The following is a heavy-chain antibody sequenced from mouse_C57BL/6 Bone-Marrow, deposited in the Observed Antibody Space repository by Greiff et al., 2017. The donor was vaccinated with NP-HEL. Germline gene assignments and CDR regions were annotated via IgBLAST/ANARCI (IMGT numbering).Heavy chain of an antibody. CDR1: GFTFSDFY. CDR2: SRNKANDYTT. CDR3: ARDAAGTGLDY. J-gene: IGHJ2*01. Sequence: DVMLVESGGGLVQSGRSLRLSCATSGFTFSDFYMEWVRQAPGKGLEWIAASRNKANDYTTEYSASVKGRFIVSRDTSQSILYLQMNALRAEDTAIYYCARDAAGTGLDYWGQGTTLTVSS. D-gene: IGHD4-1*01. V-gene: IGHV7-1*01.